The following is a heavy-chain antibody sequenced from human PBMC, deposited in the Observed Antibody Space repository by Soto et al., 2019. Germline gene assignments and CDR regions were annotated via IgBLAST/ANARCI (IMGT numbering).Heavy chain of an antibody. V-gene: IGHV1-18*04. D-gene: IGHD6-13*01. CDR3: ARHIAAAGTGYRGWFDP. CDR1: GYTFTSYG. J-gene: IGHJ5*02. Sequence: GASVKVSCKASGYTFTSYGISWVRQAPGQGLEWMGWISAYNGNTNYAQKLQGRVTMTTGTSTSTAYMGLRSLRSDDTAVYYCARHIAAAGTGYRGWFDPWGQGTLVTVSS. CDR2: ISAYNGNT.